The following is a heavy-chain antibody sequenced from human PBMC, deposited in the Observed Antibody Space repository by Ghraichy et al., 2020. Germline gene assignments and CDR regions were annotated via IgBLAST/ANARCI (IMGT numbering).Heavy chain of an antibody. D-gene: IGHD2-8*02. CDR2: ISGVSGTT. CDR1: GFTFSNYP. V-gene: IGHV3-23*01. CDR3: AKDRCTGGVCLTYFDS. Sequence: GGSLRLSCAASGFTFSNYPMSWVRQSPGKGLEWVSAISGVSGTTYYADSVKGRFTISRDNSKNTLFLQMNSLRADDTALYSCAKDRCTGGVCLTYFDSWGQGTLVTVSS. J-gene: IGHJ4*02.